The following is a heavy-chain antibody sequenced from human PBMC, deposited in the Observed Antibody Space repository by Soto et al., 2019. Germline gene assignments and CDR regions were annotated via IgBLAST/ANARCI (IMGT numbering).Heavy chain of an antibody. CDR2: IYYSGST. Sequence: SEALSLICTVSGGSISSGDYYWSWIRQHPGKGLEWIGYIYYSGSTYYNPSLKSRVTISVDTSKNQFSLKLSSVTAADTAVYYCASIYDSSGYYYGNNWFDPWGQGTLVTVS. D-gene: IGHD3-22*01. CDR3: ASIYDSSGYYYGNNWFDP. CDR1: GGSISSGDYY. V-gene: IGHV4-31*03. J-gene: IGHJ5*02.